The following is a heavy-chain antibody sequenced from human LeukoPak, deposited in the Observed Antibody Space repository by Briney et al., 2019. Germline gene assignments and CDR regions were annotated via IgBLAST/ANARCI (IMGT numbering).Heavy chain of an antibody. CDR3: ARGYGSGSYFSSGVDY. Sequence: GGSLRLSCAASGFTFSSYWMSWVRQAPGKGLEWVANTKQDGSEKYYVDSVKGRFTISRDNAKNSLYLQMNSLRAEDTAVYYCARGYGSGSYFSSGVDYWGQGTLVTVSS. CDR1: GFTFSSYW. D-gene: IGHD3-10*01. CDR2: TKQDGSEK. J-gene: IGHJ4*02. V-gene: IGHV3-7*03.